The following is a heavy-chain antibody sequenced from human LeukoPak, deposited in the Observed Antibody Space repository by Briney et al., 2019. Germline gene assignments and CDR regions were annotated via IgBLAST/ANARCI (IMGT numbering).Heavy chain of an antibody. Sequence: GGSLRLSCAASGFTFSDYYMTWIRQAPGKGLEWVSYISSSGTTIYYADSVKGRFTISRDNAKNSLYLQMNSLRAEDTAVYYCARGDCISTSCSSGHFAYWGQGTLDTVSS. CDR2: ISSSGTTI. V-gene: IGHV3-11*01. CDR3: ARGDCISTSCSSGHFAY. CDR1: GFTFSDYY. D-gene: IGHD2-2*01. J-gene: IGHJ4*02.